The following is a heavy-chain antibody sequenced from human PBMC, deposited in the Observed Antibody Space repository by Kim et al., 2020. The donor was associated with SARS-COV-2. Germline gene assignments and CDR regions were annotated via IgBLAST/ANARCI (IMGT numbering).Heavy chain of an antibody. J-gene: IGHJ4*02. Sequence: ASVKVSCKASGYTFTSYGISWVRQAPGQGLEWMGWISAYNGNTNYAQKLQGRVTMTTDTSTSTAYMELRSLRSDDTAVYYCALTPSLWFGELLYPEEDYWGQGTLVTVSS. D-gene: IGHD3-10*01. CDR2: ISAYNGNT. CDR3: ALTPSLWFGELLYPEEDY. CDR1: GYTFTSYG. V-gene: IGHV1-18*04.